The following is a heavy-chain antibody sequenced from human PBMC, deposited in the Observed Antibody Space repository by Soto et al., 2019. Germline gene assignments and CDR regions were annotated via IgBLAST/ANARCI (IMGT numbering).Heavy chain of an antibody. CDR1: GFTFSSYG. V-gene: IGHV3-30*18. J-gene: IGHJ5*02. CDR3: AKDGVRRITIFGVANNWFDP. D-gene: IGHD3-3*01. CDR2: ISYDGSNK. Sequence: QVQLVESGGGVVQPGRSLRLSCAASGFTFSSYGMHWVRQAPGKGLEWVAVISYDGSNKYYADSVKGRFTISRDNSKNTLYLQMNSLRAEETAVYYCAKDGVRRITIFGVANNWFDPWGQGTLVTVSS.